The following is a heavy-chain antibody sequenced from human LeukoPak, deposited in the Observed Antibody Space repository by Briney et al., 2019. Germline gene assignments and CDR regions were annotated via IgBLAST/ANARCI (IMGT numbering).Heavy chain of an antibody. J-gene: IGHJ5*02. D-gene: IGHD3-10*01. V-gene: IGHV4-34*01. CDR2: INHSGST. CDR3: ARVNYYGSGSPPWFDP. CDR1: GGSFSDYY. Sequence: PSETLSLTCAVYGGSFSDYYWSWIRQPPGKGLEWIREINHSGSTNYNPSLKSRVTMSVDTSKNQFSLKLSSVTAADTAVYYCARVNYYGSGSPPWFDPWGQGTLVTVSS.